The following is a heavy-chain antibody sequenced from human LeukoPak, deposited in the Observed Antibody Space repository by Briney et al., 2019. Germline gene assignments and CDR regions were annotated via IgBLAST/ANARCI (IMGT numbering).Heavy chain of an antibody. Sequence: ASVKVSCKASGYTFTSYAMNWVRQAPGKGLEWMGRIDPEDGETIYSEKFQGRITMTADTSTDTAYMELSRMRSEDTAVYYCARGSVEQWLVGRLDYWGQGTLVTVSS. CDR2: IDPEDGET. CDR1: GYTFTSYA. J-gene: IGHJ4*02. CDR3: ARGSVEQWLVGRLDY. V-gene: IGHV1-69-2*01. D-gene: IGHD6-19*01.